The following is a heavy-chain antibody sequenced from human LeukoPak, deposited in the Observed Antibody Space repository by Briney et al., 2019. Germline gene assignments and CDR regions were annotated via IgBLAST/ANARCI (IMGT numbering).Heavy chain of an antibody. CDR2: IYCSGST. CDR3: AGDYYDSSDYPH. V-gene: IGHV4-59*08. D-gene: IGHD3-22*01. J-gene: IGHJ1*01. CDR1: GGSVSDYY. Sequence: NASETLSPTCTVSGGSVSDYYWSWIRQPPGMGLEWIGYIYCSGSTNYNPSLKSRVTISVDTSKNQFSLKLSSVTAADTAVYYCAGDYYDSSDYPHWGQGTLVTVSS.